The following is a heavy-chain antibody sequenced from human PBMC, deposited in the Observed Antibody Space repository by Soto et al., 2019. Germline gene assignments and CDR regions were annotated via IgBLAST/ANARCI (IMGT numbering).Heavy chain of an antibody. V-gene: IGHV1-69*01. J-gene: IGHJ6*02. Sequence: QVQLVQSGAEVKKPGSSVKVSCKASGGTFSSYAISWVRQAPGQGLEWMGGIIPIFGTANYAQKFQGRVTITADESTSTDYMELSSLRSEDTAVYYCARVALYCSGGSCYSIYYYYGMDVWGQGTTVTVSS. D-gene: IGHD2-15*01. CDR2: IIPIFGTA. CDR3: ARVALYCSGGSCYSIYYYYGMDV. CDR1: GGTFSSYA.